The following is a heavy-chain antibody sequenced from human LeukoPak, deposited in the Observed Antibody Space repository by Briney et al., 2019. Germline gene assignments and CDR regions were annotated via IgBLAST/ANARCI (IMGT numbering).Heavy chain of an antibody. D-gene: IGHD3-10*01. CDR2: INPNSGGT. CDR3: ARADYGSGSSYWFDP. V-gene: IGHV1-2*02. Sequence: ASVKVSCKASGYTFTGYYMHWVRQAPGQGLEWMGWINPNSGGTNYAQKFQGRVTMTRDTSISTAYMELSRLRSDDTAVYYCARADYGSGSSYWFDPWGQGTLVTVSS. CDR1: GYTFTGYY. J-gene: IGHJ5*02.